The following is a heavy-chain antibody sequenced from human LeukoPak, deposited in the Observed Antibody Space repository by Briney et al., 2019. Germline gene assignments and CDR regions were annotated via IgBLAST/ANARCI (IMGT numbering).Heavy chain of an antibody. V-gene: IGHV3-21*01. CDR3: ARDNDFWSGYPYYYYMDV. J-gene: IGHJ6*03. CDR2: ISSSSSYI. CDR1: GFTFSSYS. D-gene: IGHD3-3*01. Sequence: GGSLRLSCAASGFTFSSYSMNWVRRAPGKGLEWVSSISSSSSYIYYADSVKGRFTISRDNAKNSLYLQMNSLRAEDTAVYYCARDNDFWSGYPYYYYMDVWGKGTTVTVSS.